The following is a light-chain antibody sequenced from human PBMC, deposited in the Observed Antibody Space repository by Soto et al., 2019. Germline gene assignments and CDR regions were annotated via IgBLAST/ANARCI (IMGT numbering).Light chain of an antibody. CDR2: GAS. CDR3: QQYGSSPAYT. J-gene: IGKJ2*01. Sequence: EIVLTQSPGTLSLSPGERATLSCRASQSVSSSYLAWYQQKPGQAPRLLIYGASSRATGIPDRFSGSGSGTDFTLTISRLEPEDFEVYYCQQYGSSPAYTFGQGTKVDIK. CDR1: QSVSSSY. V-gene: IGKV3-20*01.